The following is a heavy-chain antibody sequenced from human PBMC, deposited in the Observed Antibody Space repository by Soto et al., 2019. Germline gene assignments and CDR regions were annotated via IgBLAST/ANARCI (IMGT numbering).Heavy chain of an antibody. Sequence: EVQLVESGGGLVQPGGSLRLSCAASGLIFSNYKMHWVRQAPGKGLVWVSRISTDGSITDYADSMKGRFTVSRDNAKNTLYLQMNSLRVDDTAVYYCARDTNGLHYWGQGTLVTVSS. D-gene: IGHD2-8*01. V-gene: IGHV3-74*01. CDR2: ISTDGSIT. CDR3: ARDTNGLHY. CDR1: GLIFSNYK. J-gene: IGHJ4*02.